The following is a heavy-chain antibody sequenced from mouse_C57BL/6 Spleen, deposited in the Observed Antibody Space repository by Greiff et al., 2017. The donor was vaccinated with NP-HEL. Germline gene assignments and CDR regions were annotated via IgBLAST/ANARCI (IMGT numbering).Heavy chain of an antibody. CDR1: GYTFTDYE. J-gene: IGHJ3*01. D-gene: IGHD1-1*01. CDR2: IDPETGGT. CDR3: TKNYYGSGLFAY. Sequence: VQLQQSGAELVRPGASVTLSCKASGYTFTDYEMHWVKQTPVHGLEWIGAIDPETGGTAYNQKFKGKAILTADKSSSTAYMELRSLTSEDSAVYYGTKNYYGSGLFAYWGQGTLVTVSA. V-gene: IGHV1-15*01.